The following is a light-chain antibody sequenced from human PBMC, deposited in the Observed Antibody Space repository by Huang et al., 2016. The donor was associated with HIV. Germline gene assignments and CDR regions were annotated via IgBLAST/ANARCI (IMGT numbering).Light chain of an antibody. CDR3: QQFNSYPFI. V-gene: IGKV1-9*01. Sequence: IQLTQSPSSVSAFVGDRVAITCRASQGITNYVAWYQQKPEKAPKLLMYAASTLERVVPSRFSGSGSGTDFTLAISSLQPEDSATYYCQQFNSYPFIFGGGTKVEIK. CDR1: QGITNY. CDR2: AAS. J-gene: IGKJ4*01.